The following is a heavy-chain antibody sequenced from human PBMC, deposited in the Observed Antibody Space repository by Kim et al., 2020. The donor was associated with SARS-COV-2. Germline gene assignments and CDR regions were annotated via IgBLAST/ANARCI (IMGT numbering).Heavy chain of an antibody. CDR3: ARGPNNCSGGSCYSGYAFDI. V-gene: IGHV4-34*01. J-gene: IGHJ3*02. CDR1: GGSFSGYY. D-gene: IGHD2-15*01. CDR2: INHSGST. Sequence: SETLSLTCAVYGGSFSGYYWSWIRQPPGKGLEWIGEINHSGSTNYNPSLKSRVTISVDTSKNQFSLKLSSVTAADTAVYYCARGPNNCSGGSCYSGYAFDIWGQGTMVTVSS.